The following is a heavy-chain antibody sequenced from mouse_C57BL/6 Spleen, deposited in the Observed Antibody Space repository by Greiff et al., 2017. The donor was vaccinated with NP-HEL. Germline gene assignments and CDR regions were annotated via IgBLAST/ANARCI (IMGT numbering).Heavy chain of an antibody. J-gene: IGHJ3*01. Sequence: VQLQESGAELVKPGASVKISCKASGYAFSSYWMNWVKQRPGKGLEWIGQIYPGDGDTNYNGKFKGKATLTADKSSSTAYMQLSSLTSEDSAVYFCARSNSNSWFAYWGQGTLVTVSA. V-gene: IGHV1-80*01. CDR2: IYPGDGDT. D-gene: IGHD2-5*01. CDR1: GYAFSSYW. CDR3: ARSNSNSWFAY.